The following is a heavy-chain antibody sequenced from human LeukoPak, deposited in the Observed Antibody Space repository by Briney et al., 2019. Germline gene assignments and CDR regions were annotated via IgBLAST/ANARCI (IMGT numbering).Heavy chain of an antibody. CDR3: AGSPGTFLTIYY. J-gene: IGHJ4*02. CDR1: GFTVSSNY. Sequence: GALRLSCAASGFTVSSNYMTWVRQAPGKGLEWVSLIYSGGNTYYADSVKGRFTISRDNSKNTLYLQMNSLRGEDTAVYYCAGSPGTFLTIYYWGQATLVTVSS. D-gene: IGHD3-3*01. CDR2: IYSGGNT. V-gene: IGHV3-53*01.